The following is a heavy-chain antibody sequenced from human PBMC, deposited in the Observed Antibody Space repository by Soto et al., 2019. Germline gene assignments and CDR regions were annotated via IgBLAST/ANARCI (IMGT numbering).Heavy chain of an antibody. Sequence: SGPYAGEPTQTLTLTCTFSGFSLSTTGVGVSWIRQPPGKALEWLALIYWHDDKRYSPSLKSRLTITKDTSKSQVVLTMTNVDPVDTATYYCAHRGGATVGLYYFDYWGQGALVTVSS. CDR1: GFSLSTTGVG. J-gene: IGHJ4*01. CDR2: IYWHDDK. CDR3: AHRGGATVGLYYFDY. V-gene: IGHV2-5*01. D-gene: IGHD3-16*01.